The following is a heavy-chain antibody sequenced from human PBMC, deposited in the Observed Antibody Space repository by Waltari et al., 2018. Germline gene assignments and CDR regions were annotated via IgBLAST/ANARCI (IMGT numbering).Heavy chain of an antibody. CDR3: TTAGAGTYYYALAYDI. CDR1: GFTFSNAW. J-gene: IGHJ3*02. V-gene: IGHV3-15*01. D-gene: IGHD3-10*01. CDR2: IKSKTDGGTT. Sequence: EVQLVESGGGLVKPGGSLRLSCAASGFTFSNAWMSWVRQAPGKGLEWVGRIKSKTDGGTTDYAAPVKGRFTISRDDSKNTLYLQMNSLKTEDTAVYYCTTAGAGTYYYALAYDIWGQGTMVTVSS.